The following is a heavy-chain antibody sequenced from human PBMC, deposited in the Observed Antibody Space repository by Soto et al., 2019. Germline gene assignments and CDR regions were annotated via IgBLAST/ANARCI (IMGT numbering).Heavy chain of an antibody. J-gene: IGHJ6*02. D-gene: IGHD3-16*01. CDR2: ISYDGSNK. CDR1: GFTFSSYA. Sequence: GGSLRLSCAASGFTFSSYAMHWVRQAPGKGLEWVAVISYDGSNKYYADSVKGRFTISRDNSKNTLYLQMNSLRAEDTAVYYCASGVMGYYYYGMDVWGQGTTVTVSS. CDR3: ASGVMGYYYYGMDV. V-gene: IGHV3-30-3*01.